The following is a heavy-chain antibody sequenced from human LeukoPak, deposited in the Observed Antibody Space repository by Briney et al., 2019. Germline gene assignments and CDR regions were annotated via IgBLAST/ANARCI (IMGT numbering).Heavy chain of an antibody. CDR2: TYYSGST. Sequence: SETLSLTCTVSGGSISSSSYYWGWIRQPPGKGLEWIGSTYYSGSTYYNPSLKSRVTISVDTSKNQFSLRLSSVTAADTAVYYCARPRRHYYGSRGDDWFDPWGQGTLVTVSS. V-gene: IGHV4-39*01. CDR1: GGSISSSSYY. CDR3: ARPRRHYYGSRGDDWFDP. J-gene: IGHJ5*02. D-gene: IGHD3-10*01.